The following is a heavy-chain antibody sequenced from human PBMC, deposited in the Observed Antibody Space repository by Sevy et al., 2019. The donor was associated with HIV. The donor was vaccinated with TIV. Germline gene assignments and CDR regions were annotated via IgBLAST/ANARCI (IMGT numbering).Heavy chain of an antibody. Sequence: GGSLRLSCAASGFTFSSYAMHWVRQAPGKGLEWVAVISYDGSNKYYADSVKGRFTISRDNSKNTLYLQMNSLRAEDTAVNYCARDGDGYSCWGAFDIWAKGQWSPSPQ. CDR3: ARDGDGYSCWGAFDI. J-gene: IGHJ3*02. D-gene: IGHD3-10*02. CDR2: ISYDGSNK. CDR1: GFTFSSYA. V-gene: IGHV3-30-3*01.